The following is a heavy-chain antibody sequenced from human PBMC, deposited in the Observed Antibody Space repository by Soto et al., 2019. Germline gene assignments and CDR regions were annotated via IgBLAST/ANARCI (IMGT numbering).Heavy chain of an antibody. Sequence: SETLSLTCTVSGGSISSYYWSWIRQPPGKGLEWIGYIYYSGSTNYNPSLKSRVTISVDTSKNQFSLKLSSVTAADTAVYYCATGSKVGDLGYWGQGTLVTVSS. CDR2: IYYSGST. V-gene: IGHV4-59*01. D-gene: IGHD3-16*01. J-gene: IGHJ4*02. CDR1: GGSISSYY. CDR3: ATGSKVGDLGY.